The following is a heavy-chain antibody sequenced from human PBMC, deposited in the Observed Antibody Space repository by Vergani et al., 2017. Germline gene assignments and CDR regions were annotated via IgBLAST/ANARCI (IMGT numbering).Heavy chain of an antibody. CDR3: ARVSPAITMVRGVINYFDY. V-gene: IGHV4-4*02. CDR1: GGSISSSNW. CDR2: IYHSGST. D-gene: IGHD3-10*01. J-gene: IGHJ4*02. Sequence: QVQLQESGPGLVKPSGTLSLPCAVSGGSISSSNWWSWVRQPPGKGLEWIGEIYHSGSTNYNPSLKSRVTISVDKSKNQFSLKLSSVTAAVTAVYYCARVSPAITMVRGVINYFDYWGQGTLVTVSS.